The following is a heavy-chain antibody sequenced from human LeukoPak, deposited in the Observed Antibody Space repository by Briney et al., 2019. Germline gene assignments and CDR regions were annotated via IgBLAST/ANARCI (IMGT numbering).Heavy chain of an antibody. CDR3: ARGPPYYYDSSGYYY. J-gene: IGHJ4*02. CDR1: GFTFSSYW. V-gene: IGHV3-74*01. Sequence: PGGSLRPSCAASGFTFSSYWMHWVRQAPGKGLVWVSRINSDGSSTSYADSVKGRFTISRDNAKNTLYLQMNSLRAEDTAVHYCARGPPYYYDSSGYYYWGQGTLVTVSS. D-gene: IGHD3-22*01. CDR2: INSDGSST.